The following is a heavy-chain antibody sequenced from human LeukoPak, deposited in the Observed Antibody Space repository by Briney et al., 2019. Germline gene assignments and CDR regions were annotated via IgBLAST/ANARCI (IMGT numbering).Heavy chain of an antibody. D-gene: IGHD1-1*01. CDR3: AKVLPGPFHY. CDR1: GFILSSYA. Sequence: GRSLRLSCAASGFILSSYAMHWVRQAPGKGLEWVAFTQHDGDDKYYADSVKGRFTISRDNSKNTLYLQMNSLRAEDTAVYYCAKVLPGPFHYWGQGTLVTVSS. CDR2: TQHDGDDK. J-gene: IGHJ4*02. V-gene: IGHV3-30*02.